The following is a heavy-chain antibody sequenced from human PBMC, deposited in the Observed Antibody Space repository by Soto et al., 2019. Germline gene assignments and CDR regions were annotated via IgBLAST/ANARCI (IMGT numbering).Heavy chain of an antibody. Sequence: PSETLSLTCTVSGGSISSSSYYWGWIRQPPGKGLEWIGSIYYSGSTYYNPSLKSRVTISVDTSKNQFSLKLSPVTAADTAVYYCARLRTSAGDYFDYWGQGTLATVSS. CDR3: ARLRTSAGDYFDY. CDR1: GGSISSSSYY. V-gene: IGHV4-39*01. D-gene: IGHD6-13*01. J-gene: IGHJ4*02. CDR2: IYYSGST.